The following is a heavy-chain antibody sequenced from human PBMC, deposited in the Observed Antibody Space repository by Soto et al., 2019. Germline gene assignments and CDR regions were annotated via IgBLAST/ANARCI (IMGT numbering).Heavy chain of an antibody. J-gene: IGHJ5*02. Sequence: QVQLQESGPGLVKPSQTLSLTCTVSGGSISSGGYYWSWIRQHPGKGLEWIGYIYYSGSTYYNPFLKSRVTISVDTVKNQFSLKLSSVTAADTAVYYCARVGGITGTTSVGTWGQGTLVTVSS. V-gene: IGHV4-31*03. CDR3: ARVGGITGTTSVGT. CDR2: IYYSGST. CDR1: GGSISSGGYY. D-gene: IGHD1-20*01.